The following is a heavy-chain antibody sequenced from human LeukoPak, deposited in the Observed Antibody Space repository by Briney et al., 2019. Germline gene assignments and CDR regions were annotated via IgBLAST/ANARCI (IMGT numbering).Heavy chain of an antibody. CDR2: IRRRAYGGAA. Sequence: GGSLRLSCTTSGFAFDEFAMRWVRQPAGKGVEWVGFIRRRAYGGAAEYAASVKGRFIISRDDSKGITYLQMNSLKTEDTAVYYCSRNGLVDFDYWGEGSRVIVSP. CDR3: SRNGLVDFDY. CDR1: GFAFDEFA. V-gene: IGHV3-49*04. J-gene: IGHJ4*02.